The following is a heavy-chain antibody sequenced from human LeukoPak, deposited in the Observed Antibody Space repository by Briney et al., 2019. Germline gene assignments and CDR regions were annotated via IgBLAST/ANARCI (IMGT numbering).Heavy chain of an antibody. D-gene: IGHD2-15*01. CDR3: ARSPLSYSDYYMDV. CDR1: GFTFSSYS. J-gene: IGHJ6*03. Sequence: PGGSLRLSCAASGFTFSSYSMNWVRQAPGKGLEWVSYISSSSSSTIYYADSVKGRFTISRDNAKKSLYLQMNSLRAEDTAVYYCARSPLSYSDYYMDVWGTGTTVTVSS. V-gene: IGHV3-48*01. CDR2: ISSSSSSTI.